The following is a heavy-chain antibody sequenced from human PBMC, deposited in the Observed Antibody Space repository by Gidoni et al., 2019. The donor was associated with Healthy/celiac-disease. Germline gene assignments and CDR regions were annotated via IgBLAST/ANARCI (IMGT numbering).Heavy chain of an antibody. J-gene: IGHJ5*02. Sequence: EVQLLESGGGLVQPGGSLRLSCAASGLPFSSYAMGWVRQAPGKGLEWVAAMSGSGGSTYYADSLKGRFTISRDNSKNTLYLQMNSLRAEDTAVYYCAKASNYQRGWFDPWGQGTLVTVSS. CDR2: MSGSGGST. CDR3: AKASNYQRGWFDP. CDR1: GLPFSSYA. V-gene: IGHV3-23*01. D-gene: IGHD1-1*01.